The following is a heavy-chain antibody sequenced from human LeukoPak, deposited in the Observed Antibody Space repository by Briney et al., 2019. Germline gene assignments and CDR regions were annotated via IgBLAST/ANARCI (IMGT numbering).Heavy chain of an antibody. J-gene: IGHJ4*02. CDR2: ISASGAVQ. D-gene: IGHD3-22*01. CDR3: ARSLIVASEDY. V-gene: IGHV3-11*04. CDR1: GFRFDSFY. Sequence: GGSLRLSCAASGFRFDSFYMGWIRQVPGKGLDYIALISASGAVQYYAESVKGRFTISRDNAKNSVSLQMNSLSTDDTAIYYCARSLIVASEDYWGQGTQVTVS.